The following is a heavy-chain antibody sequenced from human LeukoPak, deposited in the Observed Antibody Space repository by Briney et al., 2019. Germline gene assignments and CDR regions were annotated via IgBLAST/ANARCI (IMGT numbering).Heavy chain of an antibody. CDR2: MNPHSGKT. Sequence: ASVKVSCKASGYPFNNYDINWVRQATGQGLEWMGWMNPHSGKTGYAQNFQGRVTMTRDTSISTAYMELSRLRSDDTAVYYCARGDSSGYYGVWEYYFDYWGQGTLVTVSS. D-gene: IGHD3-22*01. CDR1: GYPFNNYD. J-gene: IGHJ4*02. CDR3: ARGDSSGYYGVWEYYFDY. V-gene: IGHV1-8*01.